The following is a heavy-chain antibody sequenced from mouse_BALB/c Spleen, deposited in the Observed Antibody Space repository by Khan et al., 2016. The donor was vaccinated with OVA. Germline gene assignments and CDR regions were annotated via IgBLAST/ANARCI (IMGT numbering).Heavy chain of an antibody. CDR2: IWAGGST. CDR1: GFSLTSYG. V-gene: IGHV2-9*02. CDR3: ARDTTVESYWYFDV. D-gene: IGHD1-1*01. J-gene: IGHJ1*01. Sequence: QMQLEESGPGLVAPSQSLSITCTVSGFSLTSYGVHWVRQPPGKGLEWLGVIWAGGSTNYNSALLSRLSISKDNYKSQAFLKMNSMPTDDTAMYYCARDTTVESYWYFDVWGAGTTVTVSA.